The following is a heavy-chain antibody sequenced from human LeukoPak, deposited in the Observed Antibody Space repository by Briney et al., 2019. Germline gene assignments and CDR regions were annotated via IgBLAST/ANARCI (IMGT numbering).Heavy chain of an antibody. J-gene: IGHJ3*02. CDR2: IYDSGST. D-gene: IGHD2-15*01. V-gene: IGHV4-30-4*01. CDR3: ARDCSGGSCYGAFDI. Sequence: SETLSLTCTVSGASIRSGDYYWSWIRQPPGKGLEWIGXIYDSGSTYYNPSLKSRITISVDTSENRFSLKLSSVTATDTAVYYCARDCSGGSCYGAFDIWGQGTMVTVSS. CDR1: GASIRSGDYY.